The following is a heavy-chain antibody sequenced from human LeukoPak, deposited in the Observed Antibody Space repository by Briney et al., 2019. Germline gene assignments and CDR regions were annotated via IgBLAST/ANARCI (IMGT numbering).Heavy chain of an antibody. CDR2: INHSGST. CDR1: GGSISSYY. J-gene: IGHJ4*02. V-gene: IGHV4-34*01. Sequence: KTSETLSLTCTVSGGSISSYYWSWIRQPPGKGLEWIGEINHSGSTNYNPSLKSRVTISVDTSKNQFSLKLSSVTAADTAVYYCARQDTDYGGNSNSYFDYWGQGTLVTVSS. CDR3: ARQDTDYGGNSNSYFDY. D-gene: IGHD4-23*01.